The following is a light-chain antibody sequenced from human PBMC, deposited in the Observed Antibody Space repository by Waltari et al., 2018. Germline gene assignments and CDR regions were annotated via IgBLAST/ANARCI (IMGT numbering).Light chain of an antibody. V-gene: IGLV2-23*01. J-gene: IGLJ3*02. CDR2: EGS. CDR3: CSYAGSSTPWV. CDR1: SSDVGGYNL. Sequence: QSALTQPASVSGSPGQSITISCTGTSSDVGGYNLVSWYQQHPGKAPKLMLYEGSKRPSGVSNRFSGSKSGNTASLTISGLQAEDEADYYCCSYAGSSTPWVFGGGTKLTVL.